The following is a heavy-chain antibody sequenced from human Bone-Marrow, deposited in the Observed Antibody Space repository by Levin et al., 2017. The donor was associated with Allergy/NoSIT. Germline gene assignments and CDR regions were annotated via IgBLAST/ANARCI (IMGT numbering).Heavy chain of an antibody. CDR2: ISFDGNEI. Sequence: GGSLRLSCAASGFSFSNFALHWVRQAPGKGLEWVAVISFDGNEIYYADSVKGRFTVSRDNAKDSLYLQMNSLRAEDTAVYYCARDFNGWTEGSFDYWGQGTLVTVSS. V-gene: IGHV3-30*03. J-gene: IGHJ4*02. CDR3: ARDFNGWTEGSFDY. CDR1: GFSFSNFA. D-gene: IGHD6-19*01.